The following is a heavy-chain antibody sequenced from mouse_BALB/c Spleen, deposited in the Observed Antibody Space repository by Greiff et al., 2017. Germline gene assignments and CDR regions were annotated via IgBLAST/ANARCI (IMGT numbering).Heavy chain of an antibody. CDR1: GYTFTSYW. D-gene: IGHD2-4*01. J-gene: IGHJ4*01. V-gene: IGHV1S22*01. CDR2: IYPGSGST. Sequence: LQQPGSELVRPGASVKLSCTASGYTFTSYWMHWVKQRHGQGLEWIGNIYPGSGSTNYDEKFKSKGTLTVDTSSSTAYMHLSSLTSEDSAVYYCTREGGMITTGAMDYWGQGTSVTVSS. CDR3: TREGGMITTGAMDY.